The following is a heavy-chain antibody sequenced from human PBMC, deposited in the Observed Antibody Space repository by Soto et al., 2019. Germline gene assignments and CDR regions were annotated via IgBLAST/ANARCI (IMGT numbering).Heavy chain of an antibody. Sequence: SETLSLTCTVSGGSISSGGYYWSWIRQHPGKGLEWIGYIYYSGSTYYNPSLKSRVTISVDTSKNQFSLKLSSVTAADTAVYYCARVAVAGQTGFDYWGQGTLVTVSS. J-gene: IGHJ4*02. CDR2: IYYSGST. CDR3: ARVAVAGQTGFDY. V-gene: IGHV4-31*03. CDR1: GGSISSGGYY. D-gene: IGHD6-19*01.